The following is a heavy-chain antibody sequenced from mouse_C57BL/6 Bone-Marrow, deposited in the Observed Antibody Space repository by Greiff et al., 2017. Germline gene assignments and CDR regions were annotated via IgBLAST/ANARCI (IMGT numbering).Heavy chain of an antibody. J-gene: IGHJ1*03. CDR3: ARSYGSSFYWYFDV. Sequence: EVKLVESGGGLVKPGGSLKLSCAASGFTFSDYDMHWVRQAPEKGLEWVAYISSGSSTIYYADTVEGRFTISRDNAKNTLFLQMTSMRSEDKAMYYCARSYGSSFYWYFDVWGTGTTVTVSS. D-gene: IGHD1-1*01. CDR2: ISSGSSTI. V-gene: IGHV5-17*01. CDR1: GFTFSDYD.